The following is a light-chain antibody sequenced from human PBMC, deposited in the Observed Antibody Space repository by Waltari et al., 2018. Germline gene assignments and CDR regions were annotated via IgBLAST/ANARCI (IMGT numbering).Light chain of an antibody. Sequence: QSALTQPASVSGSPGQSITISCTAASRDVGAYNYVSWFPQHPGQAPKLMIYDVTKRPSGVSNRFSGSKSGNTASLTISGLQAEDEADYYCSSYTSSDTWVFGGGTKLTVL. J-gene: IGLJ3*02. CDR1: SRDVGAYNY. CDR2: DVT. CDR3: SSYTSSDTWV. V-gene: IGLV2-14*01.